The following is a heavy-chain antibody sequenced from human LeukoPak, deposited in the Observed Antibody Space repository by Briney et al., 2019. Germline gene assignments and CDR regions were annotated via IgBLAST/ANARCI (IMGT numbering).Heavy chain of an antibody. CDR1: GFTFSSYA. CDR3: ARDRTPAGTMVRGVTLLKPNWFDP. CDR2: ISYDGSNR. D-gene: IGHD3-10*01. J-gene: IGHJ5*02. Sequence: GESLRLSCAASGFTFSSYAMHWVRQAPGKGLEWVAVISYDGSNRYYADSVKGRFTISRDNSKNTLYLQMNSLRAEDTAVYYCARDRTPAGTMVRGVTLLKPNWFDPWGQGTLVTVSS. V-gene: IGHV3-30*04.